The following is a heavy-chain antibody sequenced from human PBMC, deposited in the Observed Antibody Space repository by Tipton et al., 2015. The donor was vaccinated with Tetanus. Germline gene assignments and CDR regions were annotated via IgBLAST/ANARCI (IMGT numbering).Heavy chain of an antibody. CDR1: GGSISSYY. V-gene: IGHV4-59*01. CDR3: ARGEELSY. Sequence: LRLSCTVSGGSISSYYWSWIRQPPGKGLEWIGYIYYSGSTNYNPSLKSRVTISVDTSKNQFSLKLSSVTAADTAVYYCARGEELSYWGQGTLVTVSS. CDR2: IYYSGST. D-gene: IGHD1-26*01. J-gene: IGHJ4*02.